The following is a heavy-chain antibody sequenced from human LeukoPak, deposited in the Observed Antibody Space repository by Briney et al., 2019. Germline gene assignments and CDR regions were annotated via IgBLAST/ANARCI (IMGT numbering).Heavy chain of an antibody. J-gene: IGHJ5*02. D-gene: IGHD1-1*01. CDR3: ASLRTGTNNWFDP. CDR2: IIPIFGTA. CDR1: GGTFSSYA. V-gene: IGHV1-69*05. Sequence: SVKVSCKASGGTFSSYAISWVRQAPGQGLEWMGGIIPIFGTANYAQKFQGRVTITRDESTSTAYMELSSLRSEDTAVYYCASLRTGTNNWFDPWGQGTLVTVSS.